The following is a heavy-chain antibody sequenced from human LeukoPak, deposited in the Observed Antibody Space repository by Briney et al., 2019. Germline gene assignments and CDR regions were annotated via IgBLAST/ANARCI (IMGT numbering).Heavy chain of an antibody. Sequence: ASVKVSCKASGYTFTDYHIHWVRQAPGQGLEWMGWIKPDSGATDHAQKFQGRVTMTRDTSISTAYMELSGLRLDDTAVYYCARRESLVPGEDGFDIWGQGTMVTVSS. CDR2: IKPDSGAT. D-gene: IGHD6-19*01. V-gene: IGHV1-2*02. CDR3: ARRESLVPGEDGFDI. J-gene: IGHJ3*02. CDR1: GYTFTDYH.